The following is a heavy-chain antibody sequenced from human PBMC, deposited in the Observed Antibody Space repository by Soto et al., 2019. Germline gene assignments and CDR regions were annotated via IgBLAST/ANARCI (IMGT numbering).Heavy chain of an antibody. CDR3: AKGDNLGPKTGYAFDP. CDR2: TYFRSKWYN. Sequence: QVQLQQSGPGLVKPSQTLSLTCAISGDSVSSNTASWNWIRQSPSRGLEWLGRTYFRSKWYNDYAVSVKSRIIINPDRSNSQFSLQLDSVTPEDKAVYFCAKGDNLGPKTGYAFDPWGQGIMVTVSS. D-gene: IGHD5-12*01. V-gene: IGHV6-1*01. CDR1: GDSVSSNTAS. J-gene: IGHJ5*02.